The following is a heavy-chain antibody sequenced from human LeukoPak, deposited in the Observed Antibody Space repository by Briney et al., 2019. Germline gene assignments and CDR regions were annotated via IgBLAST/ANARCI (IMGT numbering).Heavy chain of an antibody. D-gene: IGHD3-22*01. CDR1: GFTFSSSG. V-gene: IGHV3-33*01. CDR2: IWDDGSDK. J-gene: IGHJ2*01. CDR3: ARDSSGYTSTVFWYFDL. Sequence: GGSLRLSCAASGFTFSSSGMHCARQAPGKGMEWVAVIWDDGSDKYYADSVKGRFTISRDNSRNTLYVQMNSLRAEDTAVHYCARDSSGYTSTVFWYFDLWGRGTLVTVSS.